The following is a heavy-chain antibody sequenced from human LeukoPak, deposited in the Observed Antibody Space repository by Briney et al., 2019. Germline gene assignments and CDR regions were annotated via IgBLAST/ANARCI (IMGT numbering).Heavy chain of an antibody. CDR2: INPSGGST. D-gene: IGHD3-22*01. J-gene: IGHJ3*02. CDR3: ARDRSTYYYDSSGYYGEAFDI. CDR1: GYTFTSYY. V-gene: IGHV1-46*01. Sequence: ASVKVSCKASGYTFTSYYMHWVRQAPGQGLEWMGIINPSGGSTSYAQKFQGRVTMTRDMSTSTVYMELSSLRSEDTAVYYCARDRSTYYYDSSGYYGEAFDIWGQGTMVTVSS.